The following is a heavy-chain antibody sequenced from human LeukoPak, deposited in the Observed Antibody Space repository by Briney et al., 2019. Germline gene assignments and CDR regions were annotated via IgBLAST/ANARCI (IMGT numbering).Heavy chain of an antibody. V-gene: IGHV3-53*01. Sequence: GGSLRLSCAASGFTVSSNYMSWVRQAPGKWLEWVSVIYSGGSTYYADSVKGRFTISRDNSMNTLYLQMNSLRAEDTAVYYCAREGFWSGYYHFDYWGQGTLVTVSS. J-gene: IGHJ4*02. D-gene: IGHD3-3*01. CDR2: IYSGGST. CDR1: GFTVSSNY. CDR3: AREGFWSGYYHFDY.